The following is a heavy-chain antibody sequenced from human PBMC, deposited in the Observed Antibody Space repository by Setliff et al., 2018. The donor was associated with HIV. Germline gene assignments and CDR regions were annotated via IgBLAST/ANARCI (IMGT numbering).Heavy chain of an antibody. V-gene: IGHV4-59*06. Sequence: PSETLSLTCTVSGDSISNYYWSWVRQPPGKGLEWIGYIYNTGSTYHSPSLESRVTISIDTSKNQFSLKLSSVTAADTAVYYCASSSGWYGAAQFDPWGQGTRVTVSS. J-gene: IGHJ5*02. CDR2: IYNTGST. D-gene: IGHD6-19*01. CDR1: GDSISNYY. CDR3: ASSSGWYGAAQFDP.